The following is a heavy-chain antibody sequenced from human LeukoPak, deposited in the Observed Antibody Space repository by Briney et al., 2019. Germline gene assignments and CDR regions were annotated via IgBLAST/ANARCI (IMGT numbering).Heavy chain of an antibody. CDR2: ISYDGSNK. D-gene: IGHD6-19*01. J-gene: IGHJ4*02. CDR3: ARDQGDLYSSGWYLRPFDY. Sequence: GGSLRLSCAASGFTFSSYGMHWVRQAPGKGLEWVAVISYDGSNKYYADSVKGRFTISRDNSKNTLYLQMNSLRAEDTAVYYCARDQGDLYSSGWYLRPFDYWGQGTLVTVSS. CDR1: GFTFSSYG. V-gene: IGHV3-30*03.